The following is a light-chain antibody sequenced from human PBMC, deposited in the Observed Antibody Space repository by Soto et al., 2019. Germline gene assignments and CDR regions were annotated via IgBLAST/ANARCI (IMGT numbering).Light chain of an antibody. Sequence: DIQMTQSPSTLSGSVGERVTITCRASQSISSWLAWYQQKPGKAPKLLIYKASSLESGVPSRFSGSGSGTEFTLTISSLQPDDFATYYCQQYNSYSRWTFGQGTKVEIK. J-gene: IGKJ1*01. CDR1: QSISSW. CDR3: QQYNSYSRWT. V-gene: IGKV1-5*03. CDR2: KAS.